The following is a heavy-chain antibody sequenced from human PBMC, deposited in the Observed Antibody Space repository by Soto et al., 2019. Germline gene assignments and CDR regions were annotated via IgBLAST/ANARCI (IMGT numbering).Heavy chain of an antibody. J-gene: IGHJ6*02. CDR3: ARDIRYCISTSCSYYDGMDG. CDR2: ISWNSGGI. D-gene: IGHD2-2*01. V-gene: IGHV3-9*01. Sequence: EVQLVESGGGLVQPGRSLRLPCAASRFTFEDYAMHWVRQAPGQGLEWVSGISWNSGGIVYADSVKGRFTIFRDNAKNSLYLQLNSPGAEDTALYYCARDIRYCISTSCSYYDGMDGGVQGTKVTVSS. CDR1: RFTFEDYA.